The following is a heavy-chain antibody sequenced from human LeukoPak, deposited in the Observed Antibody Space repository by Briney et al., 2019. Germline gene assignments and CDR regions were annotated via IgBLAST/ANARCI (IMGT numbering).Heavy chain of an antibody. D-gene: IGHD3-10*01. Sequence: QTGGSLRLSRAASGFTFSSYWMSWVRQAPGKGLEWVANIKQDGSEKYYVDSVKGRFTISRDNAKNSLYLQMNSLRAEDTAVYYCATYYYGSGSYYNGRSYWGQGTLVTVSS. V-gene: IGHV3-7*01. CDR2: IKQDGSEK. J-gene: IGHJ4*02. CDR3: ATYYYGSGSYYNGRSY. CDR1: GFTFSSYW.